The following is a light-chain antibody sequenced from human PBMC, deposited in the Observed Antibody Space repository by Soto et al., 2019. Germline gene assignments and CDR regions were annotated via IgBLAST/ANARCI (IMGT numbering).Light chain of an antibody. CDR1: SEHSSYA. J-gene: IGLJ1*01. Sequence: QLVLTQSPSASASLGASVKLTCTLSSEHSSYAIAWHQQQPEKGPRFLMKLSSDGSNKRGVGIPDRFSGSNSGAERYLTISSLQSEDEADYYCQTWGTGIRVFGAGTKVTVL. CDR2: LSSDGSN. CDR3: QTWGTGIRV. V-gene: IGLV4-69*01.